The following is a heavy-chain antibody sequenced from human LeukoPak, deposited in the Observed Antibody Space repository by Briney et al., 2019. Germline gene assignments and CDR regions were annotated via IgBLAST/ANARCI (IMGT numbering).Heavy chain of an antibody. Sequence: SVKVSCKASGGTFSSYAISWVRQAPGQGLELMGRIIPIFGTANYAQKFQGRVTITTDESTSTAYMELSSLRSEDTAVYYCAREHYSNYGHWFDPWGQGTLVTVSS. CDR3: AREHYSNYGHWFDP. CDR1: GGTFSSYA. J-gene: IGHJ5*02. D-gene: IGHD4-11*01. V-gene: IGHV1-69*05. CDR2: IIPIFGTA.